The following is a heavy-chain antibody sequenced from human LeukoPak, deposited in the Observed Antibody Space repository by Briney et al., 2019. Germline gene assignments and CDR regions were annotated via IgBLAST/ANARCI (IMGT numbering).Heavy chain of an antibody. D-gene: IGHD1-7*01. CDR2: INHSGST. CDR3: ARPSLGGSLTGFNWNSPSGFDY. J-gene: IGHJ4*02. V-gene: IGHV4-39*07. Sequence: PSETLSLTCTVSGGSISSSSYYWSWIRQPPGKGLEWIGEINHSGSTNYNPSLKSRVTISVDTSKNQFSLKLSSVTAADTAVYYCARPSLGGSLTGFNWNSPSGFDYWGQGTLVTVSS. CDR1: GGSISSSSYY.